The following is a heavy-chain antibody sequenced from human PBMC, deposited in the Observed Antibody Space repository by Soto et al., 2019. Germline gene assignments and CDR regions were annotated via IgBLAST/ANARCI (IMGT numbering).Heavy chain of an antibody. CDR2: ISSSSGYI. CDR1: GFTFSSYS. V-gene: IGHV3-21*01. CDR3: AREGVLGAPLYGMDV. Sequence: PGGSLRLSCAASGFTFSSYSMNWVRQAPGKGLEWVSSISSSSGYIYYADSVKGRFIISRDNAKNSLYLQMNSLRAEDTAVYYCAREGVLGAPLYGMDVWGQGTTVTVSS. D-gene: IGHD3-16*01. J-gene: IGHJ6*02.